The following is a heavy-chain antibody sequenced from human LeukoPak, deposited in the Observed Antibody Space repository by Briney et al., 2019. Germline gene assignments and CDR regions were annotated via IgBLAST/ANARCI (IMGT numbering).Heavy chain of an antibody. D-gene: IGHD3-9*01. Sequence: GASLRLSCAASGFTFSNYAMSWVRQAPGKGLEWVSAITGSGGNTYYADSVKGRFTISRDNSKNTVFLQMNSLRAEDTAVYYCAKWGDYDVMTGYYVSDYWGQGTLVTVSS. CDR2: ITGSGGNT. J-gene: IGHJ4*02. CDR3: AKWGDYDVMTGYYVSDY. V-gene: IGHV3-23*01. CDR1: GFTFSNYA.